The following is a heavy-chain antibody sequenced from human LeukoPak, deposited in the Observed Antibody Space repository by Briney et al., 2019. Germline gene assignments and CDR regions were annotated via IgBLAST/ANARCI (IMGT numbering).Heavy chain of an antibody. Sequence: ASVKVSCKASGYTFTSYGISWVRQAPGQGLEWMGWISAYNGNTNYAQKLQGRVTMTTDTSTSTAYMELRSLRSDDTAVYYCARGPDRGSYYRFPNFFDYWGQGTLVTVSS. CDR1: GYTFTSYG. V-gene: IGHV1-18*01. D-gene: IGHD1-26*01. CDR2: ISAYNGNT. J-gene: IGHJ4*02. CDR3: ARGPDRGSYYRFPNFFDY.